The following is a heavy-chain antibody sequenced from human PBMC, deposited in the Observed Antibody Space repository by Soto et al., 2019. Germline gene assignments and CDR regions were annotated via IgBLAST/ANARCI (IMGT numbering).Heavy chain of an antibody. CDR3: ARDHCTNGVCYYWYFDL. CDR1: GFTFSSYG. J-gene: IGHJ2*01. Sequence: GGSLRLSCAASGFTFSSYGMHWVRQAPGKGLEWVAVIWYDGSNKYYADSVKGRFTISRDNSKNTLYLQMNSLRAEDTAVYYCARDHCTNGVCYYWYFDLWGRGTLVTVPS. V-gene: IGHV3-33*01. D-gene: IGHD2-8*01. CDR2: IWYDGSNK.